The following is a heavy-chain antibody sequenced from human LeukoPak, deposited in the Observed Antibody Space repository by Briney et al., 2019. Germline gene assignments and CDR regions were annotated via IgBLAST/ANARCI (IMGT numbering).Heavy chain of an antibody. V-gene: IGHV4-59*11. CDR3: ARDRPAFDI. CDR1: GGSINSHY. J-gene: IGHJ3*02. Sequence: PSETLSLTCSVSGGSINSHYWSWIRQSPGKGLEWIGYVFNGGSTNYNPSLKSRVTMSLDTSRDQFSLRLSSVTAADTAMYYCARDRPAFDIWGQGTMVTVSS. CDR2: VFNGGST.